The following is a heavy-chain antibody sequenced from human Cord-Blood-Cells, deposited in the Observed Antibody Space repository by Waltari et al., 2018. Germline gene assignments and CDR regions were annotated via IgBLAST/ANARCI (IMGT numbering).Heavy chain of an antibody. J-gene: IGHJ4*02. CDR3: ARVPDYDYVWGSYRYFDY. CDR2: INHSGST. CDR1: GGSFSGYY. Sequence: QVQLQQWGAGLLKPSETLSLTCAVYGGSFSGYYWSWIRQPPGKGLEWIGDINHSGSTSYDPSLKGRVTISVDTSQNQFALKRSSVTAADTAVYYCARVPDYDYVWGSYRYFDYWGQGTLVTVSS. V-gene: IGHV4-34*01. D-gene: IGHD3-16*02.